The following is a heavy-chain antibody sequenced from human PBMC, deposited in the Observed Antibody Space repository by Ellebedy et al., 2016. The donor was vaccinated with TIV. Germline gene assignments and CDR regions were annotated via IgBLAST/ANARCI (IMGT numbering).Heavy chain of an antibody. CDR1: GFTFSNYW. Sequence: GESLKISCAASGFTFSNYWMSWVRQAPGKGLEWVAKINRDGSEKYYVDSVKGRFTISRDNAKNSVFLQMDSLRAEDTAVYYCAKFSSYDWDYWGQGTLVTVSS. CDR3: AKFSSYDWDY. J-gene: IGHJ4*02. CDR2: INRDGSEK. D-gene: IGHD5-18*01. V-gene: IGHV3-7*01.